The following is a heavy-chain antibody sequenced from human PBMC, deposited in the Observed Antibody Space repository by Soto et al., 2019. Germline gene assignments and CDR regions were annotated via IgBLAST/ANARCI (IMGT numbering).Heavy chain of an antibody. J-gene: IGHJ3*02. Sequence: SETLSLTCAVYGGSFSGYYWSWIRQPPGKGLEWIGEINHSGSTSYNPSLKSRVTISVDTPKNQVSLKLSSVTAADTAVYYCARTYDDSGPNSGGYGFDIWGQGTMVTVSS. D-gene: IGHD3-22*01. CDR1: GGSFSGYY. CDR2: INHSGST. V-gene: IGHV4-34*01. CDR3: ARTYDDSGPNSGGYGFDI.